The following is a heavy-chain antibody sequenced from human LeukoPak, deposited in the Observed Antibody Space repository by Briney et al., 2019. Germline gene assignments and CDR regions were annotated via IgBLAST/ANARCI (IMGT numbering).Heavy chain of an antibody. CDR1: GGSVTSTNW. CDR2: VHLDGRT. CDR3: AREGGFFRPLDY. J-gene: IGHJ4*02. V-gene: IGHV4-4*02. Sequence: SGTLSLTCGVSGGSVTSTNWWTWVRQPPGKGLEWIGEVHLDGRTNYNPSLESRLTISVDLSENHISLKLTSVTAADTAVYYCAREGGFFRPLDYSGQGTLVTLSS. D-gene: IGHD3-3*01.